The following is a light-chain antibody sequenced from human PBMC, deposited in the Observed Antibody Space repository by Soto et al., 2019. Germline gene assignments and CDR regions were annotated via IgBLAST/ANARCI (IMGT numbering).Light chain of an antibody. CDR1: KLGDKY. V-gene: IGLV3-1*01. CDR3: QAWDTSAVV. CDR2: QDT. J-gene: IGLJ2*01. Sequence: SYELTQPPSVSVSPGQTATITCSGDKLGDKYVCWYQQKAGQSPVLVIYQDTKRPSGIAERFSGSNSGNTATLTISGTQAMDEADYYCQAWDTSAVVFGGGTKLTVL.